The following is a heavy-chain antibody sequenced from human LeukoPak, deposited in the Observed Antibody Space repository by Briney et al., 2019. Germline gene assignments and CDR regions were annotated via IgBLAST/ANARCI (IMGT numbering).Heavy chain of an antibody. CDR3: ASLQYSYGFTHDY. D-gene: IGHD5-18*01. J-gene: IGHJ4*02. Sequence: GGSLRLSCAASGFTFSDYYMSWIRQAPGKGLEWASYISSSGSTIYYADSVKGRFTISRDNAKNSLYLQMNSLRAEDTAVYYCASLQYSYGFTHDYWGQGTLVTVSS. V-gene: IGHV3-11*01. CDR2: ISSSGSTI. CDR1: GFTFSDYY.